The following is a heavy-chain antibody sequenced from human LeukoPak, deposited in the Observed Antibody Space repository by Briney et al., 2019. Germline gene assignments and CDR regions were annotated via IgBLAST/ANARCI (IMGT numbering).Heavy chain of an antibody. CDR2: ISDDGRNK. D-gene: IGHD1-26*01. CDR3: ARDGGSYLQPTDY. CDR1: GFTFNNYG. V-gene: IGHV3-30*03. Sequence: PGGSLRLSCAASGFTFNNYGMHYVRQAPGKGLEWVAVISDDGRNKNYADSVKGRFTISRDNSKNTLYLQMNSLRAEDTAVYHCARDGGSYLQPTDYWGQGTLVTVSS. J-gene: IGHJ4*02.